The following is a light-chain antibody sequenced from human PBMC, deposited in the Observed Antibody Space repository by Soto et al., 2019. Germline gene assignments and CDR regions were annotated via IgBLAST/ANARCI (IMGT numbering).Light chain of an antibody. CDR1: QSVLHSPNNKNY. CDR2: WAS. V-gene: IGKV4-1*01. CDR3: QQYYTNSWS. Sequence: DIVLTQSPDSLAVSLGERATINCKSSQSVLHSPNNKNYLAWYQHKPGQPPKMLIYWASSRESGVPDRFSGSGSGTDFTLTISSLQSEDVAVYYCQQYYTNSWSCGQGTKGDIK. J-gene: IGKJ1*01.